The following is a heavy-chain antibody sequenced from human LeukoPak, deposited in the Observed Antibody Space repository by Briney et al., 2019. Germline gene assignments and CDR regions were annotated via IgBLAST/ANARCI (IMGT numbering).Heavy chain of an antibody. D-gene: IGHD4-23*01. CDR1: GFTFSAYE. CDR3: ARDTLEYSNSPDALDI. J-gene: IGHJ3*02. Sequence: PGGSLRLSCAASGFTFSAYEMNWVRQAPGKGLEWVSHIGSSGSTVHYADSVKGRFTISRDNAKNSLYMQMESLRDEDTAIYYCARDTLEYSNSPDALDIWGQGTMVTVSS. CDR2: IGSSGSTV. V-gene: IGHV3-48*03.